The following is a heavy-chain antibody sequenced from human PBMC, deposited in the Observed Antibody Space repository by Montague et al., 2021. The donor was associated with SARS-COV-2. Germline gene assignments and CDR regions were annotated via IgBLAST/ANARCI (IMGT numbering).Heavy chain of an antibody. V-gene: IGHV6-1*01. CDR1: GASLSSDSLS. Sequence: VPPGASLSSDSLSWHWIRQSPSRGLEWLASTYYRSKWYNDSAPSVSGRATVKPDTSRNQSSLHLDSVTPEDTALYFCARKMDSSFDVWGKGTMVIVSS. J-gene: IGHJ3*01. CDR3: ARKMDSSFDV. D-gene: IGHD2-2*03. CDR2: TYYRSKWYN.